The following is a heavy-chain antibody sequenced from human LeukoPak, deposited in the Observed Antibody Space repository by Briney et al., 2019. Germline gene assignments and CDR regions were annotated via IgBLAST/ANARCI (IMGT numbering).Heavy chain of an antibody. D-gene: IGHD6-19*01. J-gene: IGHJ5*02. CDR1: GFTFSNYA. V-gene: IGHV3-23*01. CDR3: VKEAVAGGQP. CDR2: ISGSASST. Sequence: GGSLRLSCAASGFTFSNYAISWVRHAPGKGLEWVSAISGSASSTYYADSVKGRFTISRDNSKNTLYLQMNSLRAEDTAVYYCVKEAVAGGQPWGQGTLVTVSS.